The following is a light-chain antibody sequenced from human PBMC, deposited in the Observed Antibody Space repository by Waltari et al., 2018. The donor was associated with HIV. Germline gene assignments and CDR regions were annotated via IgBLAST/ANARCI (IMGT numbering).Light chain of an antibody. V-gene: IGLV2-14*01. CDR2: EVN. CDR1: SSDVGAHNP. Sequence: QSALTQPASVSGSPGQSIPISCTGTSSDVGAHNPVSWFQHYPGKAPKRILFEVNNRPSGVSSRFSGSKSGNTASLTISGLQAEDEADYYCSSYTTISTLVFGGGTKLTVL. CDR3: SSYTTISTLV. J-gene: IGLJ2*01.